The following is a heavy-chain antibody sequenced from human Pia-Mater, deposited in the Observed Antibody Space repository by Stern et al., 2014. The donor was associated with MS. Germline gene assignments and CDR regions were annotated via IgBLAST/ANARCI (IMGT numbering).Heavy chain of an antibody. CDR3: ARDRAYTSSFAPEWFAP. Sequence: EMQLVESGGGLVKPGRSLRLSCTASGFALGDYAMTWFRQAPGKGLEWVGFIRTNGYGGTTEYPGSLQGRLIIPRDDSNNIAHLPMSSLKTEDTAVYYCARDRAYTSSFAPEWFAPWGQGSRVTVSS. CDR2: IRTNGYGGTT. J-gene: IGHJ5*02. V-gene: IGHV3-49*05. CDR1: GFALGDYA. D-gene: IGHD6-6*01.